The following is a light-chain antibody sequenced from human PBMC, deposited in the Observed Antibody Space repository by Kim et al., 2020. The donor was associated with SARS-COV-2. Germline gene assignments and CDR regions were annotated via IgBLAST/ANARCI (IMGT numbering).Light chain of an antibody. CDR2: DAT. Sequence: LTPGERGTLPCRARQNIFKYLAWDQQKPGQSPRLLIYDATKRANGSPTRFSGSGSGKEFTLTINSLEAEDFAVYYWQQRANWPITFGQGTRLEIK. CDR3: QQRANWPIT. CDR1: QNIFKY. V-gene: IGKV3-11*01. J-gene: IGKJ5*01.